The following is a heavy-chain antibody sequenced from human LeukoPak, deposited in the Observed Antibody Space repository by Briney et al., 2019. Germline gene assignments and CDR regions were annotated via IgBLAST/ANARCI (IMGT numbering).Heavy chain of an antibody. CDR3: ARGPYSYDSSGAFEI. J-gene: IGHJ3*02. CDR1: GGSISSSSYY. Sequence: SETLSLTCTVSGGSISSSSYYWGWIRQPPGKGLEWIGSIYYSGSTYYNPSLKSRVTISVDTSKNQFSLKLSSVTAADTAVYFCARGPYSYDSSGAFEIWGQGTMVTVSS. V-gene: IGHV4-39*07. CDR2: IYYSGST. D-gene: IGHD3-22*01.